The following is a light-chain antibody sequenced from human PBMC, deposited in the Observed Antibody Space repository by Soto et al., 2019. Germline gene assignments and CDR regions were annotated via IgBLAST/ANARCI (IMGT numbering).Light chain of an antibody. CDR2: GAS. CDR1: QSVSSNY. Sequence: EIVLTQSPGTLSLSPGERATLSCRASQSVSSNYLAWYQQKPGQCPRLLIFGASSRASGIRDRFSGSGSETDLTLIIGRLEPEDYGVYYFERYGRCPAPFSQKAKEQIK. J-gene: IGKJ1*01. V-gene: IGKV3-20*01. CDR3: ERYGRCPAP.